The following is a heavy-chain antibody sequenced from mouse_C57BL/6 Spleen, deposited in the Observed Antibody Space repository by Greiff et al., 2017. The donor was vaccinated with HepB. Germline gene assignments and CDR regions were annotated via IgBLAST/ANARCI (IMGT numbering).Heavy chain of an antibody. CDR2: IFPGSGST. J-gene: IGHJ1*03. CDR1: GYTFTDYY. CDR3: ARSEGTVAPYFDV. V-gene: IGHV1-75*01. D-gene: IGHD1-1*01. Sequence: VQLQESGPELVKPGASVKISCKASGYTFTDYYINWVKQRPGQGLEWIGWIFPGSGSTYYNEKFKGKATLTVDKSSSTAYMLLSSLTSEDSAVYFCARSEGTVAPYFDVWGTGTTVTVSS.